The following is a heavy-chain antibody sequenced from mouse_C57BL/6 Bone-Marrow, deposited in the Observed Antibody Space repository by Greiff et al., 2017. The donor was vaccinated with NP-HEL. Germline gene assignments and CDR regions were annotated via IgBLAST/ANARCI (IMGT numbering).Heavy chain of an antibody. CDR2: IWSDGST. D-gene: IGHD2-3*01. V-gene: IGHV2-6-1*01. CDR1: GFSLTSYG. CDR3: ARHGIYDGSPWFAY. Sequence: VKLMESGPGLVAPSQSLSITCTVSGFSLTSYGVHWVRQPPGKGLEWLVVIWSDGSTTYNSALKSRLSISKDNAKSQVFLKMNSRQTDDTAMYYCARHGIYDGSPWFAYWGQGTLVTVSA. J-gene: IGHJ3*01.